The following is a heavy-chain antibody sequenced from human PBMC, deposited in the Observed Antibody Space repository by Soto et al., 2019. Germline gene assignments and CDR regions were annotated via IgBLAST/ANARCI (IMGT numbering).Heavy chain of an antibody. V-gene: IGHV3-49*03. J-gene: IGHJ3*02. Sequence: GGSLRLSCTASGFTFGDYAMSWFRQAPGKGLEWVGFIRSKTYGGTTEYAASVKGRFTISRDDSKSIAYLQMNSLKTEDTAVYFCIRFLDYSNYPPPALDISGQGTMVTVSS. CDR3: IRFLDYSNYPPPALDI. CDR2: IRSKTYGGTT. CDR1: GFTFGDYA. D-gene: IGHD4-4*01.